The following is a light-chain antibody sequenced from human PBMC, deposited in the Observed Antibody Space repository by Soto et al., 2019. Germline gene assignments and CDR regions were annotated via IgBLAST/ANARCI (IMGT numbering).Light chain of an antibody. J-gene: IGKJ3*01. V-gene: IGKV1-27*01. Sequence: DIQMTQSPASLSSSVGDRVTLICRASQDVSNHLAWYQQQPGQVPKLLIYAAFALHSGVPSRFSGSGSGTDFTLTISRLQPEDVGTYYCQKYNSAPRTFGPGTKVEIK. CDR2: AAF. CDR3: QKYNSAPRT. CDR1: QDVSNH.